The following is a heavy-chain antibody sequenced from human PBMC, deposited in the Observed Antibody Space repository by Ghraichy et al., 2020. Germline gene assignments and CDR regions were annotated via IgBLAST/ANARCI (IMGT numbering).Heavy chain of an antibody. CDR1: GFTFSSYA. D-gene: IGHD3-3*01. Sequence: ETLSLTCAASGFTFSSYAMSWVRQAPGKGLEWVSAISGSGGSTYYADSVKGRFTISRDNSKNTLYLQMNSLRAEDTAVYYCAKGFGSHYDFWSGYSYYYYVMDVWGQGTTVTVSS. V-gene: IGHV3-23*01. CDR2: ISGSGGST. CDR3: AKGFGSHYDFWSGYSYYYYVMDV. J-gene: IGHJ6*02.